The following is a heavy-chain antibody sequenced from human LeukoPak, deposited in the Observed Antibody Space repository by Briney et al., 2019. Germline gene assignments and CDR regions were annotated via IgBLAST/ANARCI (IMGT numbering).Heavy chain of an antibody. D-gene: IGHD4-11*01. CDR3: ARLQDFDMDV. J-gene: IGHJ6*03. V-gene: IGHV4-61*02. Sequence: SETLSLTCTVSGGSVSSGLYYWTWIPQPAGKGLEWVGRVSASGTTGYNPSLKSRVILSVDTSKNQSSLRLNSGTAADTAVYGCARLQDFDMDVWGKGTTVTVS. CDR2: VSASGTT. CDR1: GGSVSSGLYY.